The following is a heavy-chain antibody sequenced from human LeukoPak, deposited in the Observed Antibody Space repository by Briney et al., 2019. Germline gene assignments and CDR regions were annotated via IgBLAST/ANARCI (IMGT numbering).Heavy chain of an antibody. J-gene: IGHJ4*02. V-gene: IGHV4-61*02. CDR1: GGSISSGSYY. CDR3: AREFDSSGYYVDY. Sequence: SETLSLTCTVSGGSISSGSYYWSWIRQPAGKGLEWIGRIYTSGSTNYNPSLKSRVTISLDTSKNQFSLKLSSVTAADTAVYYCAREFDSSGYYVDYWGQGTLVTVSS. CDR2: IYTSGST. D-gene: IGHD3-22*01.